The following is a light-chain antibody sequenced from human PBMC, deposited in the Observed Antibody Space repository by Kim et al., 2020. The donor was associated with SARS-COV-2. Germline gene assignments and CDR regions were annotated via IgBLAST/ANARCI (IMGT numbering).Light chain of an antibody. V-gene: IGLV3-21*04. CDR2: YDS. J-gene: IGLJ1*01. CDR1: NIGRKS. CDR3: QVWDSSSDHPV. Sequence: APGKTARITCGGNNIGRKSVNWYQQKPGQAPGLVIYYDSDRPSGIPERFSGSNSGNTATLTISRVEAGDEADYYCQVWDSSSDHPVFGTGTKVTVL.